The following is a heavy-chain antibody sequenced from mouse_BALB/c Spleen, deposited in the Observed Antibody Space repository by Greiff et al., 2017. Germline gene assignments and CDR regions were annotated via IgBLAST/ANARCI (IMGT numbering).Heavy chain of an antibody. CDR1: GFSLTSYG. CDR2: IWSGGST. D-gene: IGHD2-10*02. V-gene: IGHV2-2*02. Sequence: VKLVESGPGLVQPSQSLSITCTVSGFSLTSYGVHWVRQSPGKGLEWLGVIWSGGSTDYNAAFISRLSISKDNSKSQVFFKMNSLQANDTAIYYCARKEYGNYGFAYWGQGTLVTVSA. CDR3: ARKEYGNYGFAY. J-gene: IGHJ3*01.